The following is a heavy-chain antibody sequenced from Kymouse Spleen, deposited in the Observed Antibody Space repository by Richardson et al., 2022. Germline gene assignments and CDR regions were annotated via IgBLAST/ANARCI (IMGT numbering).Heavy chain of an antibody. CDR2: IWYDGSNK. CDR1: GFTFSSYG. V-gene: IGHV3-33*01. Sequence: QVQLVESGGGVVQPGRSLRLSCAASGFTFSSYGMHWVRQAPGKGLEWVAVIWYDGSNKYYADSVKGRFTISRDNSKNTLYLQMNSLRAEDTAVYYCAREYCSSTSCSFDYWGQGTLVTVSS. D-gene: IGHD2-2*02. CDR3: AREYCSSTSCSFDY. J-gene: IGHJ4*02.